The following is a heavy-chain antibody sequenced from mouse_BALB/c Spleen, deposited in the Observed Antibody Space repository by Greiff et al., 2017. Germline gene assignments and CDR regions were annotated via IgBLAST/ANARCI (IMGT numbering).Heavy chain of an antibody. Sequence: VQLKQSGAELVKPGASVKLSCTASGFNIKDTYMHWVKQRPEQGLEWIGRIDPANGNTKYDPKFQGKATITADTSSNTAYLQLSSLTSEDTAVYYCARSLIYYYGSSFAYWGQGTLVTVSA. J-gene: IGHJ3*01. CDR2: IDPANGNT. CDR3: ARSLIYYYGSSFAY. CDR1: GFNIKDTY. V-gene: IGHV14-3*02. D-gene: IGHD1-1*01.